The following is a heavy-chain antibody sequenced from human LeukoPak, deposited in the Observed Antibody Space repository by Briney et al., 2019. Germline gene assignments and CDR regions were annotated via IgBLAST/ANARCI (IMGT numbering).Heavy chain of an antibody. V-gene: IGHV4-59*01. CDR3: ARVSAGGGYSVGWRYIDV. J-gene: IGHJ6*03. Sequence: SETLSLTCTVSGDSISNYFWSWIRQPPGKGLEWIGYVSYSGKTIYNPSLKSRITMSADTSWNNFSLKLMSVTAADTAVYFCARVSAGGGYSVGWRYIDVWGKGTTVTVS. CDR1: GDSISNYF. CDR2: VSYSGKT. D-gene: IGHD3-10*01.